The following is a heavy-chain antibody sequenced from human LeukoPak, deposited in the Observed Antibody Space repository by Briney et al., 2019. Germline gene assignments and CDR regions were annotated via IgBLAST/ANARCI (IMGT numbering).Heavy chain of an antibody. CDR2: ISSDGSDK. CDR1: GFTFNKYG. Sequence: GRSLRLSCAASGFTFNKYGMHWVRQAPGKGLEWVAVISSDGSDKYYADSVKGRFIISRGNSKNTLYLQMNSLSSDDTAVYYCAKDHDTGGAAYYFDYWGQGTLVTVSS. J-gene: IGHJ4*02. CDR3: AKDHDTGGAAYYFDY. D-gene: IGHD2-15*01. V-gene: IGHV3-30*18.